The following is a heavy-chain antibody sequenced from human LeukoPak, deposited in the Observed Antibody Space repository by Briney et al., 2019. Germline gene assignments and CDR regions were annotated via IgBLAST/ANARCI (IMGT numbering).Heavy chain of an antibody. D-gene: IGHD3-3*01. V-gene: IGHV1-8*01. J-gene: IGHJ3*02. Sequence: GASVKVSCKASGYTFTSYDINWVRQATGQGLEWMGWTNPNSGNTGYAQKFQGRVTMTRNTSISTAYMELSSLRSEDTAVYYCARVPKSYYDFWSGVSHDAFDIWGQGTMVTVSS. CDR1: GYTFTSYD. CDR2: TNPNSGNT. CDR3: ARVPKSYYDFWSGVSHDAFDI.